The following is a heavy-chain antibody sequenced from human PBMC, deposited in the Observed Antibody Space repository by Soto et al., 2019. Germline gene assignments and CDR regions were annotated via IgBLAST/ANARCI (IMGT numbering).Heavy chain of an antibody. V-gene: IGHV3-30*18. Sequence: GWSLELSCASSGFTFSSYGMHLVRQAPGKGLEWVAVISYDGSNKYYADSVKGRFTISRDNSKNTLYLQMNSLRAEDTAVYYCAKGTWEHQAHWGQGTLVTVSS. CDR3: AKGTWEHQAH. D-gene: IGHD1-26*01. CDR1: GFTFSSYG. CDR2: ISYDGSNK. J-gene: IGHJ4*02.